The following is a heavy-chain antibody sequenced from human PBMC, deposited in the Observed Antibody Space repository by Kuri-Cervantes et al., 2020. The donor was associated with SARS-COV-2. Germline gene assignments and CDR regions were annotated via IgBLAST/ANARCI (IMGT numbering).Heavy chain of an antibody. Sequence: GESLKISCAASGFTFGSYAMSWVRQAPGKGLVWVSRINPDGSYTNNADSVKGRFTLSRDNAKNMLLLQMNSLRAEDMAVYYCVRDGDHWNFDYWGQGTLVTVSS. CDR1: GFTFGSYA. J-gene: IGHJ4*02. CDR2: INPDGSYT. V-gene: IGHV3-74*01. CDR3: VRDGDHWNFDY. D-gene: IGHD1-1*01.